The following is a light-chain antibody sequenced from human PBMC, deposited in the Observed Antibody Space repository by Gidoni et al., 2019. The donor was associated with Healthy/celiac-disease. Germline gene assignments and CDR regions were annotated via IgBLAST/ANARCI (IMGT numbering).Light chain of an antibody. CDR2: GAS. J-gene: IGKJ1*01. V-gene: IGKV3-15*01. Sequence: DIVMTHSPATLSVSPGERATLSCRASQRVSSNLAWYQQKPGQAPRLLIYGASTRATGIPARFSGSGSGTEFTLTISSLQSEDFAVYYCQQYNNWPPWTFGQGTKVEIK. CDR1: QRVSSN. CDR3: QQYNNWPPWT.